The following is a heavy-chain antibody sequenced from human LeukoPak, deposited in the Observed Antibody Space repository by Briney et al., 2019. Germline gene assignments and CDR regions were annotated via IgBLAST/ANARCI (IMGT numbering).Heavy chain of an antibody. CDR3: AGYGGSYPYYMDV. V-gene: IGHV3-66*01. J-gene: IGHJ6*03. Sequence: GGSLRLSCAASAFSVSTNFMSWVRLAPGGGLEWVSVIYTDGTTHYADCVKGRCTISRDTSTNTAYLQLNSLRAEDTATYYCAGYGGSYPYYMDVWGKGTTVTLSS. D-gene: IGHD1-26*01. CDR2: IYTDGTT. CDR1: AFSVSTNF.